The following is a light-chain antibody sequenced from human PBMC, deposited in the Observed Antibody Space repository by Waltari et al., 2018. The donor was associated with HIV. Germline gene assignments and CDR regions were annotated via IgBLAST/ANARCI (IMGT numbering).Light chain of an antibody. CDR1: SSDVGGYNF. CDR2: DVF. J-gene: IGLJ3*02. CDR3: CSYAGSRTWV. Sequence: QSALTQPASVSGSPGQSITVSCTGTSSDVGGYNFVSWYQQHQGKAPKLIIFDVFKRPAGVSERFSGSRSGNTASLTVSGLQAEDEADYYCCSYAGSRTWVFGGGTALTVL. V-gene: IGLV2-23*02.